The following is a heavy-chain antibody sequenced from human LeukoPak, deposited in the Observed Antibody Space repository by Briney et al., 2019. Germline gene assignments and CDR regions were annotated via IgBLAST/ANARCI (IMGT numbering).Heavy chain of an antibody. CDR2: IGTVGDT. CDR1: GFTFSTYD. Sequence: GGSLGLSCAASGFTFSTYDMHWVRQAPGKGLEWVSGIGTVGDTYYPGSVKGRFTISRENAKSSLYLQMNSLRAGDTAVYYCARGSCSGGRCYPLDYWGQGTLVTVSS. J-gene: IGHJ4*02. D-gene: IGHD2-15*01. CDR3: ARGSCSGGRCYPLDY. V-gene: IGHV3-13*04.